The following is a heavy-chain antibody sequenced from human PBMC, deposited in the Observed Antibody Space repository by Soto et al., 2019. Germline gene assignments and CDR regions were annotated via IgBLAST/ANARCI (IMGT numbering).Heavy chain of an antibody. V-gene: IGHV4-59*08. Sequence: PSEPLSLPCTVSGGSISSYYWSWIRQTPGKGLEWIGYIYYSGSTNYNPSLKSRVTISVDTSKNQFSLKLSSVTAADTAVYYCARLIGYCSSTSCYAGDFGFDPWGQGTLVTVSS. CDR1: GGSISSYY. D-gene: IGHD2-2*01. J-gene: IGHJ5*02. CDR2: IYYSGST. CDR3: ARLIGYCSSTSCYAGDFGFDP.